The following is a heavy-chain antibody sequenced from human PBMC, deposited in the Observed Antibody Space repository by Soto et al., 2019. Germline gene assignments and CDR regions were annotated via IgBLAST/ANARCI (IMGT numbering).Heavy chain of an antibody. Sequence: SETLSLTCTVSGGSISTYYWSWIRQPAGKGLEWIGRIDTSGNTNYNPSLQSRVTMSVHTSKKQFPLKLTSVTAADTAVYYCARYSSNWFQTEGMDVWGQGTTVTVSS. J-gene: IGHJ6*02. V-gene: IGHV4-4*07. CDR1: GGSISTYY. CDR3: ARYSSNWFQTEGMDV. D-gene: IGHD6-13*01. CDR2: IDTSGNT.